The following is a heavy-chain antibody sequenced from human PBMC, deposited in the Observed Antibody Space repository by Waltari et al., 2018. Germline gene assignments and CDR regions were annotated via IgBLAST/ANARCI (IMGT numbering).Heavy chain of an antibody. CDR1: GGSISSSSYY. D-gene: IGHD3-3*01. CDR2: IYYSGST. V-gene: IGHV4-39*07. CDR3: LGLKDFWSGSHRFFDY. J-gene: IGHJ4*02. Sequence: QLQLQESGPGLVKPSETLSLTCTVPGGSISSSSYYWGWIRQPPGKGLEWIGSIYYSGSTYYNPSLKSRGTISVDTSKNQFSLKLSSVTAADTAVYYCLGLKDFWSGSHRFFDYWGQGTLVTVSS.